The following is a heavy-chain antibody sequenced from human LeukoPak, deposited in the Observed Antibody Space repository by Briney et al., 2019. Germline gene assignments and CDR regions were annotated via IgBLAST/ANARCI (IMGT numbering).Heavy chain of an antibody. CDR3: ARGASRVTYFDY. Sequence: ASVKVSCKASGYTFTSYDINWVRQATGQGLEWMGWMNPNSGNTGYAQKFQGRVTMTRNTSISTAYMELSGLRSEDTAVYYCARGASRVTYFDYWGQGTLVTVSS. V-gene: IGHV1-8*01. J-gene: IGHJ4*02. CDR1: GYTFTSYD. CDR2: MNPNSGNT. D-gene: IGHD4-17*01.